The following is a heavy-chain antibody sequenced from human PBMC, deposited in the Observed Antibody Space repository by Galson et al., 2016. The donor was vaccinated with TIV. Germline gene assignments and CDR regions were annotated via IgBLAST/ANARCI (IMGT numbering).Heavy chain of an antibody. CDR3: AKDVERRLHY. V-gene: IGHV3-30-3*01. Sequence: SLRLSCADTGFTFRSYPMHWVRQAPGKGLEWVAVVSYDGSYKYYADSVKDRFTVSRDNSKNTLYLQMSSLRAEDTAVYYCAKDVERRLHYWGQGTLVTVSA. D-gene: IGHD4-11*01. CDR2: VSYDGSYK. CDR1: GFTFRSYP. J-gene: IGHJ4*02.